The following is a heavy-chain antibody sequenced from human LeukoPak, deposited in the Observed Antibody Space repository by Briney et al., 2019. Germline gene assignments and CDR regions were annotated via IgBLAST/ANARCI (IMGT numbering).Heavy chain of an antibody. CDR2: INHSGST. J-gene: IGHJ4*02. D-gene: IGHD6-19*01. V-gene: IGHV4-34*01. Sequence: TSETLSLTCAVYGGSFSGYYWSWIRQPPGKGLEWIGEINHSGSTNYNPSLKSRVTISVDTSKNQFSLKLSSVTAADTAVYYCARAYGYSSGWYVYWGQGTLVTVSS. CDR3: ARAYGYSSGWYVY. CDR1: GGSFSGYY.